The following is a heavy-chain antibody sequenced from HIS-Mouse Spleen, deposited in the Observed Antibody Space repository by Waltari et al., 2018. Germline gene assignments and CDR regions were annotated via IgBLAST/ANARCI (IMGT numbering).Heavy chain of an antibody. CDR2: IYYSGGT. V-gene: IGHV4-39*07. D-gene: IGHD6-13*01. Sequence: QLQLQESGPGLVKPSETLSLTCTVSGGSISSSSYYWGWIRQPPGRGLGGIGSIYYSGGTYYNPSLTSRVTISVDTSKNQFSLKLSSVTAADTAVYYCAREIPYSSSWYDWYFDLWGRGTLVTVSS. CDR3: AREIPYSSSWYDWYFDL. J-gene: IGHJ2*01. CDR1: GGSISSSSYY.